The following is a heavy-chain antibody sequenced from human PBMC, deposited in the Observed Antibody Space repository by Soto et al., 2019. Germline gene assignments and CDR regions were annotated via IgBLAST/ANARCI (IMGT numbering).Heavy chain of an antibody. V-gene: IGHV3-21*01. CDR2: ISSSSSDI. J-gene: IGHJ6*02. D-gene: IGHD4-17*01. CDR1: GFTFSSYS. Sequence: PGGSLRLSCAASGFTFSSYSMNWVRQAPGKGLEWVSYISSSSSDIYYADSVKGRFTISRDNAKNSLYLQMNSLRAEDTAVYYCARADYGVLFDYYYAMDVWGQGTTVTVSS. CDR3: ARADYGVLFDYYYAMDV.